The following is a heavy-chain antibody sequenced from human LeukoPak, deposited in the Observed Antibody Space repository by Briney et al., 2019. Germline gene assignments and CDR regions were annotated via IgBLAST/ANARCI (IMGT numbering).Heavy chain of an antibody. V-gene: IGHV3-21*01. Sequence: GGSLRLSCAASGFTFSSYSLNWVRQAPGKGLEWVSSISSSSSYVDYADSVKGRFTISRDNAKNSLYLQMDSLRVEDTAVYYCARDPPSRGTRYFDYWGQGTLVTVSS. CDR1: GFTFSSYS. CDR3: ARDPPSRGTRYFDY. J-gene: IGHJ4*02. CDR2: ISSSSSYV. D-gene: IGHD3-16*01.